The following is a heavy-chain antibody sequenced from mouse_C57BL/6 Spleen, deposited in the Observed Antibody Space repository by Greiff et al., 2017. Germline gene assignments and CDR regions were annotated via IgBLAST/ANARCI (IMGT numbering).Heavy chain of an antibody. D-gene: IGHD1-1*01. V-gene: IGHV14-1*01. Sequence: EVKLMESGAELVRPGASVKLSCTASGFNIKDYYMHWVKQRPEQGLEWIGRIDPEDGDTEYAPKFQGKATMTADTSSNTAYLQLSSLTSEDTAVYYCTLITTVVATPYYFDYWGQGTTLTVSS. CDR1: GFNIKDYY. CDR3: TLITTVVATPYYFDY. J-gene: IGHJ2*01. CDR2: IDPEDGDT.